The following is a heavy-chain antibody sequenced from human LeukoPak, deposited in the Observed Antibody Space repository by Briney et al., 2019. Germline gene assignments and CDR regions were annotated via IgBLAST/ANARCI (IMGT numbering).Heavy chain of an antibody. D-gene: IGHD3-9*01. Sequence: HGESLKISCKGSGYSFTSYWIGWVRQMPGKGLEWMGIIYPGDSDTRYSPSFQGQVTISADKSISTAYLQWSSLKASDTAMYYCARQGTHYDILTGYPAGRIWWGQGTLVTVSS. J-gene: IGHJ4*02. CDR1: GYSFTSYW. CDR3: ARQGTHYDILTGYPAGRIW. V-gene: IGHV5-51*01. CDR2: IYPGDSDT.